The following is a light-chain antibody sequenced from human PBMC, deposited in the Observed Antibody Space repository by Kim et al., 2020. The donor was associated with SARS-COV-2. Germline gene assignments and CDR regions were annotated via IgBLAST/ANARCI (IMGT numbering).Light chain of an antibody. J-gene: IGLJ1*01. CDR2: EVN. CDR3: CSYGGGSTYV. CDR1: RSDVGTYNL. Sequence: QSVLTQPASVSGSPGQSITISCTGTRSDVGTYNLDSWYQQHPGKAPKLMIFEVNKRPSGVSNRFSASKSGNTASLTISGLQAEDEADYYCCSYGGGSTYVFGTGTKVTVL. V-gene: IGLV2-23*02.